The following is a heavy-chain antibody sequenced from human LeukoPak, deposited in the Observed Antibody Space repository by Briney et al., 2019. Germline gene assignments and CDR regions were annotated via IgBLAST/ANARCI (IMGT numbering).Heavy chain of an antibody. V-gene: IGHV3-7*01. CDR2: IKQDGSEK. Sequence: GESLGLSCAASGFTFTDYWMSWVRQAPGKGLEWVANIKQDGSEKYYVDSVKGRFTISRDNAKNSLYLQMNSLRAEDTAVYYCARDRAGAMVSFGYWGQGTLVTVSS. D-gene: IGHD5-18*01. J-gene: IGHJ4*02. CDR3: ARDRAGAMVSFGY. CDR1: GFTFTDYW.